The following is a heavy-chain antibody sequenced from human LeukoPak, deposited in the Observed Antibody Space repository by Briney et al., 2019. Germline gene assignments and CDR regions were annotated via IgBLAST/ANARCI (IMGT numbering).Heavy chain of an antibody. CDR3: ARVADSYYYMDV. CDR1: GDSISSHD. V-gene: IGHV4-59*11. CDR2: IYYSGNT. J-gene: IGHJ6*03. Sequence: SETLSLTCTVSGDSISSHDWSWIRQPPGKGLEWIGYIYYSGNTNYNPSLKSRVTISVDTSRNQFSLKVSSVTAADTAVYYCARVADSYYYMDVRGKGTTVTVSS.